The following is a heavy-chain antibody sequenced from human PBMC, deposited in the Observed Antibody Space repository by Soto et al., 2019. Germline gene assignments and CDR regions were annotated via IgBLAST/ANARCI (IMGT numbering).Heavy chain of an antibody. J-gene: IGHJ4*02. D-gene: IGHD2-21*02. V-gene: IGHV3-23*01. CDR3: ASGLTRTWTEGYFDF. Sequence: EVQLLESGGGLVQPGGSLRLSCAASGFTFSNYAMSWVRQSPGKGLEWVSAISGSGHNTYYADSVKGRFTISRDNSNNTLYLQMNSLRAEDTALYYCASGLTRTWTEGYFDFWGQGTLATVSS. CDR2: ISGSGHNT. CDR1: GFTFSNYA.